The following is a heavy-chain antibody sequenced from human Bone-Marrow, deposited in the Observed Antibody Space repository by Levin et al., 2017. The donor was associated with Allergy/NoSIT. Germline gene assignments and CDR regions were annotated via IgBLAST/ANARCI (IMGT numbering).Heavy chain of an antibody. CDR3: ARYGGRSFSSWFDP. Sequence: ASETLSLTCSVSGGSISGSTYYWGWIRQPPGKGLEWIAKIHFNGRTSYNPSLKSRVTVFVDTSKNQFSLKLSSVTAADTALYYCARYGGRSFSSWFDPWGQGTLVTVSS. D-gene: IGHD2-15*01. V-gene: IGHV4-39*01. CDR2: IHFNGRT. CDR1: GGSISGSTYY. J-gene: IGHJ5*02.